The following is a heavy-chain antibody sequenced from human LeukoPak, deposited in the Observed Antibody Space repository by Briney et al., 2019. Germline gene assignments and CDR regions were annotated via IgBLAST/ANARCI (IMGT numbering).Heavy chain of an antibody. CDR3: PRGSEWDLLGSCDY. CDR1: GFTFRSYW. J-gene: IGHJ4*02. V-gene: IGHV3-7*01. D-gene: IGHD1-26*01. Sequence: GGSLRLSCAASGFTFRSYWMSWVRQAPGKGLEWVANIKQDGSDKYYVDSVKGRFAISRDNAKNSLYLQMNSLRAEDTAVYYCPRGSEWDLLGSCDYWGQGTLVTASS. CDR2: IKQDGSDK.